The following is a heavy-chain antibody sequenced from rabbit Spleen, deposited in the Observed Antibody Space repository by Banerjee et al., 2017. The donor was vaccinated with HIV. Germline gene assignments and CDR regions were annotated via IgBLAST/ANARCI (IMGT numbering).Heavy chain of an antibody. CDR1: GFSFSTNYW. CDR3: ARGDWHNYHYNL. Sequence: QEQLVESGGGLVKPEGSLTLTCTASGFSFSTNYWMCWVRQAPGKGLEWIACIAISSTGSTYYASWAKGRFTISKTSSTTVTLQMTSLTVADTATYFCARGDWHNYHYNLWGQGTLVTVS. CDR2: IAISSTGST. J-gene: IGHJ4*01. D-gene: IGHD1-1*01. V-gene: IGHV1S45*01.